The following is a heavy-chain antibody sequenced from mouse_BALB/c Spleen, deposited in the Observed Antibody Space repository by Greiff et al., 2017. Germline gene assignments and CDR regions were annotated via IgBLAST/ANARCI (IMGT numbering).Heavy chain of an antibody. CDR3: AREGPYGYPWFAY. CDR2: ISSGGST. V-gene: IGHV5-6-5*01. CDR1: GFTFSSYA. D-gene: IGHD2-2*01. Sequence: EVKLMESGGGLVKPGGSLKLSCAASGFTFSSYAMSWVRQTPEKRLEWVASISSGGSTYYPDSVKGRFTISRDNARNILYLQMSSLRSEDTAMYYCAREGPYGYPWFAYWGQGTLVTVSA. J-gene: IGHJ3*01.